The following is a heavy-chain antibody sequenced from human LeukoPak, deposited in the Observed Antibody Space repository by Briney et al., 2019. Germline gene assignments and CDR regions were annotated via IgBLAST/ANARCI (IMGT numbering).Heavy chain of an antibody. D-gene: IGHD3-22*01. J-gene: IGHJ3*02. CDR1: GFTFYDYA. CDR2: ISWNSGSI. CDR3: AKDISYDSSGSAAFDI. V-gene: IGHV3-9*01. Sequence: GGSLRLSCAASGFTFYDYAMHWVRQAPGKGLEWVSGISWNSGSIGYADSVKGRFTISRDNAKNSLYLQMNSLRAEDTALYYCAKDISYDSSGSAAFDIWGQGTMVTVSS.